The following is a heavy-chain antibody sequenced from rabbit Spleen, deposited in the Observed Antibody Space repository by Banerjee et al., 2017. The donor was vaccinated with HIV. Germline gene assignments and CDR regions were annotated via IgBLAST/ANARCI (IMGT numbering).Heavy chain of an antibody. V-gene: IGHV1S47*01. CDR3: ARARQSYDAFDL. J-gene: IGHJ2*01. CDR1: GFDFSNYG. Sequence: QEQLVESGGGLVQPGGSLKLSCKASGFDFSNYGVSWVRQAPGKGLEWIGYIEPIFGNTYYANWVNGRFTISSHNAQNTLYLQLSSLTAADTATYFCARARQSYDAFDLWGPGTLVTVS. CDR2: IEPIFGNT.